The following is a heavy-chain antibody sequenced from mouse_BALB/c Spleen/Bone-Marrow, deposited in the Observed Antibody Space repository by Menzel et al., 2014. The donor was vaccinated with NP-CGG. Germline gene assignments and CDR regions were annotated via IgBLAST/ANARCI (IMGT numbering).Heavy chain of an antibody. D-gene: IGHD1-1*01. Sequence: VQLQQSGAELVRSGASVKLSCTASGFNIKDYYMHWVKQRPEQGLEWIGWIDPENGDTEYAPKFQGKATMTADTSSNTAYLQLRSLTSWDPSVYYLSLYWFPPPLFSYWGQGTLVTVSA. J-gene: IGHJ3*01. CDR2: IDPENGDT. CDR3: SLYWFPPPLFSY. CDR1: GFNIKDYY. V-gene: IGHV14-4*02.